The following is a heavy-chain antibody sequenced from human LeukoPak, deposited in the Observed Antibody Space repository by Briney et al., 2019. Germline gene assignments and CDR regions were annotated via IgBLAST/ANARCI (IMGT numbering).Heavy chain of an antibody. CDR2: ISPSSSYI. Sequence: PGGSLRLSCAASGFTFSDYHLNWVRQAPGKGLEWVSSISPSSSYIYYADSMKGRFTISRDNAKNSLFLQMNNLRADDTAVYYCARARGGTAPNALDIWGQGTMVIVSS. J-gene: IGHJ3*02. V-gene: IGHV3-21*01. D-gene: IGHD3-16*01. CDR3: ARARGGTAPNALDI. CDR1: GFTFSDYH.